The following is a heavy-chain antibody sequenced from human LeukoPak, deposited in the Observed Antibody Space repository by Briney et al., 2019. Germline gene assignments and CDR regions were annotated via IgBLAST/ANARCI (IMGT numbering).Heavy chain of an antibody. CDR1: GGSISSDDYY. Sequence: SETLSLTCTVSGGSISSDDYYWSWIRQHPGKGLEWIGYIYYSGSTYYNPSLKSRVTISVDTSKNQFSLKLSSVTAADTAVYYCVRIFGVAVIDYWGQGTLVTVSS. J-gene: IGHJ4*02. V-gene: IGHV4-31*03. CDR3: VRIFGVAVIDY. CDR2: IYYSGST. D-gene: IGHD3-3*01.